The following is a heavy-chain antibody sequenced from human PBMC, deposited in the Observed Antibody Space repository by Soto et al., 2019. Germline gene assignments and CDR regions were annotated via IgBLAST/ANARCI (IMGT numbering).Heavy chain of an antibody. D-gene: IGHD6-19*01. CDR3: AKDNPAVDY. Sequence: QVQLVESGGGVVQPGRSLRLSCAASGFSFSNRAMHWVRQAPGKGLEWVAFISFDGSDKYYADSVKGRCTISRDNSKNTVHLQMNSLTSEDTAVYFCAKDNPAVDYWGQGTLVTVSS. J-gene: IGHJ4*02. CDR2: ISFDGSDK. V-gene: IGHV3-30*18. CDR1: GFSFSNRA.